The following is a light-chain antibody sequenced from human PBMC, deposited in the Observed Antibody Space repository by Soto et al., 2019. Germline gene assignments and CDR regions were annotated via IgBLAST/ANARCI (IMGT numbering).Light chain of an antibody. V-gene: IGKV1-39*01. CDR2: ATS. Sequence: DLPMTQSPSSLSASVGDRVTITCRASQSISNFLNWYQKKPGKAPKLLIYATSSLQSGVPSRFSGSGSGTDFTLTISGLQPEDFATYYCQQSYTRPLFTFGPGTKVDIK. J-gene: IGKJ3*01. CDR1: QSISNF. CDR3: QQSYTRPLFT.